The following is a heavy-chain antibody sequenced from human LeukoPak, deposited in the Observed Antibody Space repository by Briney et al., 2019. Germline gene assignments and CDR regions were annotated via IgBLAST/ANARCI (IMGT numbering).Heavy chain of an antibody. Sequence: SGTLSLTCAVSGGSISSSNWWSWVRQPPGKGLEWIGYIYYSGSTNYNPSLKSRVTISVDTSKNQFSLKLSSVTAADTAVYYCARQRSGSYYFDYWGQGTLVTVSS. J-gene: IGHJ4*02. CDR1: GGSISSSNW. V-gene: IGHV4-4*02. CDR2: IYYSGST. CDR3: ARQRSGSYYFDY. D-gene: IGHD1-26*01.